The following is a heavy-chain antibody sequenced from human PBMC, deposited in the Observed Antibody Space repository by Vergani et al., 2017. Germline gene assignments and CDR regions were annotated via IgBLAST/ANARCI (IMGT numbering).Heavy chain of an antibody. J-gene: IGHJ6*02. CDR3: AKDGYDILTGPYGMDV. CDR2: IRYDGSNK. V-gene: IGHV3-30*02. CDR1: GFTLSSYG. D-gene: IGHD3-9*01. Sequence: QVQLVESGGGVVQPGGCLRLSCAASGFTLSSYGMHWVRQAPGMGLEWVAFIRYDGSNKYYADSVKGRLTISRDNSKNTLYLQMNSLRAEDTAVYYCAKDGYDILTGPYGMDVWGQGTTVTVSS.